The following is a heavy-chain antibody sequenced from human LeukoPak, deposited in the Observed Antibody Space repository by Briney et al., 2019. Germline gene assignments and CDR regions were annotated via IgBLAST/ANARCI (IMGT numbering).Heavy chain of an antibody. J-gene: IGHJ4*02. V-gene: IGHV3-74*01. CDR2: VNSDGSTT. Sequence: GGSLRLSGAASGCPFSNYWMHWVRQAPGKGLVWVSRVNSDGSTTNYADSVKGRFTISRDNAENTLYMRMNSLRPEDTAVYYCARGYYSSSRFDSWGQGTLVTVSS. CDR1: GCPFSNYW. CDR3: ARGYYSSSRFDS. D-gene: IGHD6-13*01.